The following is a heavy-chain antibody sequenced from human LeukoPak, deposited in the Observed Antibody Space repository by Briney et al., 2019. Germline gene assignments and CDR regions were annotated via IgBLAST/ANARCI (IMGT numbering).Heavy chain of an antibody. CDR2: IIPIFGTA. D-gene: IGHD6-13*01. J-gene: IGHJ5*02. CDR1: GGTFSSYA. CDR3: ARELYRYSSSWYRWFDP. Sequence: ASVKVSCKASGGTFSSYAISWVRQAPGQGLEWMGGIIPIFGTANYAQKFQSRVTITTDESTSTAYMELSSLRSEDTAVYYCARELYRYSSSWYRWFDPWGQGTLVTVSS. V-gene: IGHV1-69*05.